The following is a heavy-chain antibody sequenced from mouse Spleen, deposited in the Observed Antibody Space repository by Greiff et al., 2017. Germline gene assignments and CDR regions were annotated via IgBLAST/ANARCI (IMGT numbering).Heavy chain of an antibody. CDR2: IYPGSGNT. Sequence: QVQLQQPGAELVRPGASVKLSCKASGYTFTSYWINWVKQRPGQGLEWIGWIYPGSGNTKYNEKFKGKATLTVDTSSSTAYMQLSSLTSEDSAVYFCARLGTTMVGRYAMDYWGQGTSVTVSS. J-gene: IGHJ4*01. V-gene: IGHV1-84*01. CDR1: GYTFTSYW. D-gene: IGHD1-1*01. CDR3: ARLGTTMVGRYAMDY.